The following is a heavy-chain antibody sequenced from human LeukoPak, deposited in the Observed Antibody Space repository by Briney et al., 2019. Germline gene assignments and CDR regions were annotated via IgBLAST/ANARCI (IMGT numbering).Heavy chain of an antibody. D-gene: IGHD4-23*01. Sequence: PGGSLRLSCAVSGFTFRSYWMHWVRQAPGKGLVWVSRISGDGSMTNYADSVKGRFTISRDNAKNTVYLQMNSLRAEDTAVYYRAKAGGNSGTDYWGQGTLVTVSS. CDR3: AKAGGNSGTDY. J-gene: IGHJ4*02. CDR1: GFTFRSYW. CDR2: ISGDGSMT. V-gene: IGHV3-74*01.